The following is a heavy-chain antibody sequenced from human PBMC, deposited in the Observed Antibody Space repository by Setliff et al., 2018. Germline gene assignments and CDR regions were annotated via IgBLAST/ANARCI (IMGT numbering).Heavy chain of an antibody. CDR1: GGTFSSYA. Sequence: AASVKVSCKASGGTFSSYAISWVRQAPGQGLEWMGWISVYNGKTKYAQKFQGRVTMTTDTSTRTAYMEVTSLRSDDTAVYYCASDAVAGTFDYWGQGTLVTVSS. J-gene: IGHJ4*02. V-gene: IGHV1-18*01. CDR3: ASDAVAGTFDY. CDR2: ISVYNGKT. D-gene: IGHD6-19*01.